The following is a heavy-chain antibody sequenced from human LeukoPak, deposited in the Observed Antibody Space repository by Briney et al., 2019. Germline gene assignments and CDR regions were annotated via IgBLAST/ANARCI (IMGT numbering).Heavy chain of an antibody. CDR1: GFTFSSYA. CDR3: AKHSGYSYLYYFDY. D-gene: IGHD5-18*01. V-gene: IGHV3-23*01. Sequence: GGSLRFSCAASGFTFSSYAMSWVRQAPGKGLEWVSAISGSGGSTYYADSVKGRFTISRDNSKNTLYLQMNSLRAEDTAVYYCAKHSGYSYLYYFDYWGQGTLVTVSS. J-gene: IGHJ4*02. CDR2: ISGSGGST.